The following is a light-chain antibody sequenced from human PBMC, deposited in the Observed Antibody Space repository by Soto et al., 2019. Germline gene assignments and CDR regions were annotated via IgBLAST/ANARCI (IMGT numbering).Light chain of an antibody. CDR1: QSISSW. Sequence: DIQMTQSPSTLSASVGDRVTITCRASQSISSWLAWYQQKPGKAPKLLIHDASSLESGVQSRFSGSGSGTEFTLTIRSLQPDDFATYYCQQYNSYSQTFGQGTKVDIK. CDR3: QQYNSYSQT. J-gene: IGKJ1*01. CDR2: DAS. V-gene: IGKV1-5*01.